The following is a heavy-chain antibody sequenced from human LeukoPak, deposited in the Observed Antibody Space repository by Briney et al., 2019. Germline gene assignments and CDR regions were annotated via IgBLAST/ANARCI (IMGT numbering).Heavy chain of an antibody. Sequence: GASVKVSCKASGGTFSSYAISWVRQAPGQGLEWMGGIIPIFGTANYAQKFQGRVTMTRDMSTSTDYMELSSLRSEDTAVYYCARVVGLTGYSSTWYSGYYYYMDVWGKGTTVTVSS. CDR2: IIPIFGTA. CDR3: ARVVGLTGYSSTWYSGYYYYMDV. V-gene: IGHV1-69*05. D-gene: IGHD6-13*01. CDR1: GGTFSSYA. J-gene: IGHJ6*03.